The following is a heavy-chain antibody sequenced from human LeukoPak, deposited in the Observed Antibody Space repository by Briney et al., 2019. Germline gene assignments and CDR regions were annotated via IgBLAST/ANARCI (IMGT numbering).Heavy chain of an antibody. CDR2: ISGSGTST. Sequence: GGSLRLSCAASGFTFNSYAMTWVRQAPGKGLEWVSAISGSGTSTYYADSVKGRFTISRDNSKNTLYLQMNSLRAEDSAVYYCAKDSGAGFYCSSTTCYISDYWGQGTLVTVSS. V-gene: IGHV3-23*01. D-gene: IGHD2-2*02. J-gene: IGHJ4*02. CDR3: AKDSGAGFYCSSTTCYISDY. CDR1: GFTFNSYA.